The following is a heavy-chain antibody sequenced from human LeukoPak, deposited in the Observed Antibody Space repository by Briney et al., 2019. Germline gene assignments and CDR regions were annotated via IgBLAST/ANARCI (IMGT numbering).Heavy chain of an antibody. CDR3: ARDAPAGGKPEYFFDY. V-gene: IGHV3-48*04. CDR1: GFTFSSYS. J-gene: IGHJ4*02. Sequence: GGSLRLSCAASGFTFSSYSMDWVRQAPGKGLEWVSHIGRGITYADSVKGRFTISRDNSKNLVYLEMNSLRAEDTAVYYCARDAPAGGKPEYFFDYWGQGTLVTVSS. CDR2: IGRGIT.